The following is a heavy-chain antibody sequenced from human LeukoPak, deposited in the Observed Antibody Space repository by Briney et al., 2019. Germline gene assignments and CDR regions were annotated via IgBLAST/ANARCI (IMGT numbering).Heavy chain of an antibody. CDR2: IYYSGST. D-gene: IGHD3-10*01. CDR3: ARVRGPYYYGSGSRHVDY. V-gene: IGHV4-31*03. Sequence: SQTLSLTCTVSGGSISSGGYYWSWIRRHPGKGLEWIGYIYYSGSTYYNPSLKSRVTISVDTSKNQFSLKLSSVTAADTAVYYCARVRGPYYYGSGSRHVDYWGQGTLVTVSS. J-gene: IGHJ4*02. CDR1: GGSISSGGYY.